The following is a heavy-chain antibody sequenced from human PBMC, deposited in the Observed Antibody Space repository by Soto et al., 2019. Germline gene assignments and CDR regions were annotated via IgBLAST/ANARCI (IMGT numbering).Heavy chain of an antibody. CDR3: ARAPPRSYYYYGMDV. CDR1: GFTFSSYS. V-gene: IGHV3-21*01. Sequence: GGSLRLSCAASGFTFSSYSMNWVRQAPGKGLEWVSSISSSSSYIYYADSVKGRFTISRDNAKNSLYLQMNSLRAEDTAVYYCARAPPRSYYYYGMDVWGQGTTVTVSS. J-gene: IGHJ6*02. CDR2: ISSSSSYI.